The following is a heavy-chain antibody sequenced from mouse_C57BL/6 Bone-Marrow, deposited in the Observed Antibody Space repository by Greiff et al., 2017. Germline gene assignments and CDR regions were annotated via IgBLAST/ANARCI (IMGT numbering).Heavy chain of an antibody. V-gene: IGHV1-55*01. D-gene: IGHD1-1*01. Sequence: QVQLKQPGAELVKPGASVKMSCKASVYTFTSYWITWVKQRPGQGLEWIGDIYPGSGSTNYNETFKSKGPLTVDTSSSTAYMQLSSLTSEDSAVYYCARRITTDWYFDVWGTGTTVTVSS. CDR1: VYTFTSYW. CDR3: ARRITTDWYFDV. CDR2: IYPGSGST. J-gene: IGHJ1*03.